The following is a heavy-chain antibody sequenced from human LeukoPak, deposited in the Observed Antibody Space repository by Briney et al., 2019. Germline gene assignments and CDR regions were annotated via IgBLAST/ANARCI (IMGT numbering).Heavy chain of an antibody. CDR1: GYTFTSYG. Sequence: ASVKVSCKASGYTFTSYGISWVRQAPGQGLEWMGWISAYSGNTNYAQKLQGRVTMTTDTSTSTAYMELRSLRSDDTAVYYCARALPASPITMVRGVINPHFDYWGQGTLVTVSS. CDR2: ISAYSGNT. V-gene: IGHV1-18*01. J-gene: IGHJ4*02. CDR3: ARALPASPITMVRGVINPHFDY. D-gene: IGHD3-10*01.